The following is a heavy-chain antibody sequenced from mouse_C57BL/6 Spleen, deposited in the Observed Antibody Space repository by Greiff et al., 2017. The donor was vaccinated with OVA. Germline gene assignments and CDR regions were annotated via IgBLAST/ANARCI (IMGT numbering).Heavy chain of an antibody. J-gene: IGHJ4*01. V-gene: IGHV1-15*01. CDR1: GYTFTDYE. CDR2: IDPETGGT. D-gene: IGHD2-1*01. Sequence: QVHVKQSGAELVRPGASVTLSCKASGYTFTDYEMHWVKQTPVHGLEWIGAIDPETGGTAYNQKFKGKAILTADKSSSTAYMELRSLTSEDSAVYYCTRSVYGNPYYYAMDYWGQGTSVTVSS. CDR3: TRSVYGNPYYYAMDY.